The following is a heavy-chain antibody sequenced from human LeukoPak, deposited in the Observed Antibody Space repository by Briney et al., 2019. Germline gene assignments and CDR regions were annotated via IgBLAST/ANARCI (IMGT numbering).Heavy chain of an antibody. D-gene: IGHD3-16*01. CDR3: ARVSPHRKMSYGNQNWFDT. CDR1: GYTFTGYY. Sequence: ASVKVSCKASGYTFTGYYMHWVRQAPGQGLEWMGWINPNSGGTNYAQKFQGRVTMTRDTSISTAYMELSRLRSDDTAVYYCARVSPHRKMSYGNQNWFDTWGQGTLATVSS. V-gene: IGHV1-2*02. J-gene: IGHJ5*02. CDR2: INPNSGGT.